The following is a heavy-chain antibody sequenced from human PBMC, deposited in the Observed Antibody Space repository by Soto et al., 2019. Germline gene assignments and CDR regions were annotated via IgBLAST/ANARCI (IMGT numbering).Heavy chain of an antibody. V-gene: IGHV3-11*01. Sequence: VGSLRLSCAASGFTFSDYYMSWIRQAPGKGLEWVSYISTSDSIYYADSVKGRFTISRDNAKNSLYLQMNSLRAEDTAVYYCARDLGYYDSSGYFDYWGQGTLVTVSS. J-gene: IGHJ4*02. CDR2: ISTSDSI. CDR1: GFTFSDYY. CDR3: ARDLGYYDSSGYFDY. D-gene: IGHD3-22*01.